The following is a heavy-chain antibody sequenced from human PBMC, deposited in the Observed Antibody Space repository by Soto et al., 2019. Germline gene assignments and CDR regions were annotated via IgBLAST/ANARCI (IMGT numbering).Heavy chain of an antibody. D-gene: IGHD2-15*01. CDR3: ARDKLLGSTVGYYFDY. Sequence: VQLVESGGGVVQPGRSLRLSCAASGFTFSSYGMHWVRQAPGKGLEWVAVIWYDGSNKYYADSVKGRFTISRDNSKNTLYLQMNSLRAEDTAVYYCARDKLLGSTVGYYFDYWGQGTLVTVSS. CDR1: GFTFSSYG. J-gene: IGHJ4*02. V-gene: IGHV3-33*01. CDR2: IWYDGSNK.